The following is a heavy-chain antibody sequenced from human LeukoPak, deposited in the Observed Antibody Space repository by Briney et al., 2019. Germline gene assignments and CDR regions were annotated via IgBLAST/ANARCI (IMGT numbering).Heavy chain of an antibody. V-gene: IGHV4-59*01. CDR3: ASGDYGDYPLDY. Sequence: SETLSLTYTVSGGSISSYYWSWIRQPPGRRQEWIGYIYYSASTNYNPSLTSRVTISVDTSKNQFSLKLSSVTAADTAVYYCASGDYGDYPLDYWGQGTLVTVSS. CDR2: IYYSAST. J-gene: IGHJ4*02. CDR1: GGSISSYY. D-gene: IGHD4-17*01.